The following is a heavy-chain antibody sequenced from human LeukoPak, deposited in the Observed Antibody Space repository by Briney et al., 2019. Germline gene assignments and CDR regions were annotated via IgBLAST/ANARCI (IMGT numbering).Heavy chain of an antibody. Sequence: GGSLRLSCGASGFTFSDYGMNWLRQAPGKGLEWIAYICQRSSVLHYADSVKGRFTISRDNAKNSVYLQMNSLRAEDTALYYCVRAQQSFDNWFDPWGQGTLVTVSS. CDR2: ICQRSSVL. CDR3: VRAQQSFDNWFDP. D-gene: IGHD1-26*01. V-gene: IGHV3-48*04. J-gene: IGHJ5*02. CDR1: GFTFSDYG.